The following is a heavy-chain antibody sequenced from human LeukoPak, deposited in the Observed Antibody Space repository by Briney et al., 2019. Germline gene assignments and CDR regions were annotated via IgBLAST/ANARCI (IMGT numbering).Heavy chain of an antibody. CDR1: GGSISSYY. V-gene: IGHV4-59*01. J-gene: IGHJ4*02. D-gene: IGHD3-9*01. CDR2: IYYSGST. CDR3: ARSNSYYDILTGYYNWLDY. Sequence: SETLSLTCTVSGGSISSYYWSWIRQPPGKGLEWIGYIYYSGSTNYNPSLKSRVTISVDTSKNQFSLKLSSVTAADTAVYYCARSNSYYDILTGYYNWLDYWGQGTLVTVSS.